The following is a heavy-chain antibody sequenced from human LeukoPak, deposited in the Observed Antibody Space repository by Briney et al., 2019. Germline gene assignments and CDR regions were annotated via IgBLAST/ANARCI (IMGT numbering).Heavy chain of an antibody. J-gene: IGHJ4*02. V-gene: IGHV6-1*01. CDR3: AKDLWKPDY. Sequence: SQTLSLTCAISGDSVSSNSAAWDWIRQSPSRGLEWLGRTYYRSKWYYDYAVAVKSRISINPDTSKNQFSLQLSSVTPEDTVVYYCAKDLWKPDYWGQGTLVTVSS. D-gene: IGHD1-1*01. CDR1: GDSVSSNSAA. CDR2: TYYRSKWYY.